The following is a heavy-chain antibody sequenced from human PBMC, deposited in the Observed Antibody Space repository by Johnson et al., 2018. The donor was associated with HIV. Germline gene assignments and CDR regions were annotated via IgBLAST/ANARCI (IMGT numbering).Heavy chain of an antibody. CDR3: AKSTRGNWGSCFDI. Sequence: EVQLVESGGGLVQPGGSLRLSCAVSGFTFRSYWMTWVRQAPGKGLEWVTNIKQDGSEKYYVDSVKGRFTISSDNAKNSLYLQRNSLRAEDTAVYYFAKSTRGNWGSCFDIWGQGTMVTVSS. J-gene: IGHJ3*02. D-gene: IGHD7-27*01. CDR2: IKQDGSEK. V-gene: IGHV3-7*01. CDR1: GFTFRSYW.